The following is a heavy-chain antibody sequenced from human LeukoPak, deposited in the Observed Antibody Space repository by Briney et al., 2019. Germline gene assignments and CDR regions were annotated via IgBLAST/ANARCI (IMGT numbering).Heavy chain of an antibody. J-gene: IGHJ4*02. V-gene: IGHV1-69*04. D-gene: IGHD6-6*01. CDR3: ARDWAASIAARH. Sequence: ASVKVPCKASGGTFSSYTIIWVRQAPGQGLEWMGRIIPILGLANYTQKFQGRVTITADKSTSTAYMELSSLRSEDTAVYYCARDWAASIAARHWGQGTLVTVSS. CDR1: GGTFSSYT. CDR2: IIPILGLA.